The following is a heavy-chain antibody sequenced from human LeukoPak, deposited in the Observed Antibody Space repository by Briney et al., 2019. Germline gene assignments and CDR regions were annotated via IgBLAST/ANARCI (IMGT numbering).Heavy chain of an antibody. CDR1: GFTFGDCD. J-gene: IGHJ4*02. CDR2: ISGRSSHI. D-gene: IGHD6-13*01. CDR3: TRAFPPLRTAAAGDV. V-gene: IGHV3-21*01. Sequence: GGSLRLACTGSGFTFGDCDMYWVRQAPGKGLEWISSISGRSSHIYYADSIKGRFTISRDNAKNSLYLQMNSLRDEDTAVYYCTRAFPPLRTAAAGDVWGQGTLVTVSS.